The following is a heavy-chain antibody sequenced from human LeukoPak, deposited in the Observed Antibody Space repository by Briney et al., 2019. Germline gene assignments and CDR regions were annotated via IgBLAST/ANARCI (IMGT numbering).Heavy chain of an antibody. J-gene: IGHJ4*02. CDR3: ARQSRDGSKTRGYFFDY. Sequence: GESLKISCQVSGYIFTHYWIGWVRQMPGKGLEAMGIIYPADSDTTYSPSIQGQVTISVDKSISTVYLQWSSLKASDTAMYYCARQSRDGSKTRGYFFDYWGQGTLVTVSS. D-gene: IGHD3-10*01. V-gene: IGHV5-51*01. CDR1: GYIFTHYW. CDR2: IYPADSDT.